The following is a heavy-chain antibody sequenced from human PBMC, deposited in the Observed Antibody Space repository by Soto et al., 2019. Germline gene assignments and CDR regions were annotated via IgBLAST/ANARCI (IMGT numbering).Heavy chain of an antibody. D-gene: IGHD2-15*01. CDR1: GYSFSSYW. Sequence: PGESLNISCKGSGYSFSSYWIGWVRQMPGKGLEWMGIIYPGDSDTRYSPSFQGQVTISADKSISTAYLQWSSLKASDTAMYYCASSPRYCSGGSCYSLGIAFDIWGQGTMVTVSS. CDR3: ASSPRYCSGGSCYSLGIAFDI. V-gene: IGHV5-51*01. CDR2: IYPGDSDT. J-gene: IGHJ3*02.